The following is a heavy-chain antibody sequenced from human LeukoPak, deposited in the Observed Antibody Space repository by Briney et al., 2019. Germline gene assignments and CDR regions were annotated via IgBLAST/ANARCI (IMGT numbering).Heavy chain of an antibody. CDR2: IYYSGST. D-gene: IGHD3-22*01. J-gene: IGHJ4*02. Sequence: PSETLSLTCTVSGGSISIYYWTWIRQPPGKGLEWIGYIYYSGSTNYNPSLKSRVTISVDTSKNQFSLKLSSVTAADTAVYYCAAGSESYDSRGYSYYFDYWAREPWSPSPQ. CDR3: AAGSESYDSRGYSYYFDY. V-gene: IGHV4-59*01. CDR1: GGSISIYY.